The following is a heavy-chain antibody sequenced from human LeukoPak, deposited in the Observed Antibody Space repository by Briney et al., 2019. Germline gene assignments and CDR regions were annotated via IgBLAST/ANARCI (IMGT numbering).Heavy chain of an antibody. CDR2: MYPGDSDT. D-gene: IGHD3-10*01. V-gene: IGHV5-51*01. CDR3: ARQRFTMRAYAGNWFDP. J-gene: IGHJ5*02. Sequence: GESLKISCKGSGYSFTSYWIGWVRQMPGKGLEWMGTMYPGDSDTRYSPSFQGQVTISADKSISTAYLQWSSLKASDTAMYYCARQRFTMRAYAGNWFDPWGQGTLVTVSS. CDR1: GYSFTSYW.